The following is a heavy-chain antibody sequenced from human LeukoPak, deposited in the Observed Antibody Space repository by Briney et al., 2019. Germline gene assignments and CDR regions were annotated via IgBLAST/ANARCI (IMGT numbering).Heavy chain of an antibody. V-gene: IGHV3-20*04. Sequence: GGSLRLSCAASGFTFEDYGMSWVRQGPGKGLEWVSAIDRNGDSTGYADSVKGRFTISRDNAKNSLSLQMNSLRAEDTAVYYCARGHSSSWFNPFDYWGLGTLVTVSS. D-gene: IGHD6-13*01. CDR2: IDRNGDST. CDR3: ARGHSSSWFNPFDY. J-gene: IGHJ4*02. CDR1: GFTFEDYG.